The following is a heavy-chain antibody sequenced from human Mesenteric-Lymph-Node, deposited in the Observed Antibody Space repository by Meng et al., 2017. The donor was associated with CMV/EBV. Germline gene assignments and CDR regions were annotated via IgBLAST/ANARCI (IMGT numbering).Heavy chain of an antibody. D-gene: IGHD1-26*01. J-gene: IGHJ4*02. Sequence: VSGGSISSSNWWRWVRQPPGKGLEWIGEIYHSGSTNYNPSLKSQVTISVDKSKSKFSLKVTSVTAADTAVYYCARVGGGSREYYDYWGQGTLVTVSS. CDR1: GGSISSSNW. CDR3: ARVGGGSREYYDY. V-gene: IGHV4-4*02. CDR2: IYHSGST.